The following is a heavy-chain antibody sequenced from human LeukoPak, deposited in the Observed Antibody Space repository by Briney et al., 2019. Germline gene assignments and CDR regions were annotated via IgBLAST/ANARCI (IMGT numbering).Heavy chain of an antibody. Sequence: SETLSLTCTVSGGSISNYYWTWIRQPPGKGLEWIGYIYYTGTTNYNPSLKSRVTISVDTSKNQFSLKLSSVTAADTAVYYCARLKGYSSGWYPSYYFDYWGQGTLVTVSS. CDR2: IYYTGTT. CDR1: GGSISNYY. V-gene: IGHV4-59*08. J-gene: IGHJ4*02. D-gene: IGHD6-19*01. CDR3: ARLKGYSSGWYPSYYFDY.